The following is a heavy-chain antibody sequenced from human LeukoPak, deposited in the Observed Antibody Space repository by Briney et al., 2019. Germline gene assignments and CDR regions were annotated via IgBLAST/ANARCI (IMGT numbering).Heavy chain of an antibody. CDR1: GYTFTSYG. J-gene: IGHJ6*03. CDR3: ARVRVSGSYYGAGYYYYYMDV. D-gene: IGHD1-26*01. V-gene: IGHV1-18*01. CDR2: ISAYNGNT. Sequence: ASVKVSCKASGYTFTSYGISWVRQAPGQGLEWMGWISAYNGNTNYAQKLQGRVTMTTDTSTSTAYMELRSLRSDDTAVYYCARVRVSGSYYGAGYYYYYMDVWGKGTTVTVSS.